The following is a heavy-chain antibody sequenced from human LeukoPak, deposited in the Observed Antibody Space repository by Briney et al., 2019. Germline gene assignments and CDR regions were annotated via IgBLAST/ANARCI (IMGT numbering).Heavy chain of an antibody. CDR2: IYYTGST. V-gene: IGHV4-59*01. Sequence: PSETLSLTCSVSGGSINNYYWIWIRQPPRKGLEWIGYIYYTGSTNYNPSLKSRVTVSVDTPKNQFSLKLRSVTAVDTAVYYCARIGRVGGYYFDHWGQGTLVTVSS. D-gene: IGHD3-16*01. J-gene: IGHJ4*02. CDR3: ARIGRVGGYYFDH. CDR1: GGSINNYY.